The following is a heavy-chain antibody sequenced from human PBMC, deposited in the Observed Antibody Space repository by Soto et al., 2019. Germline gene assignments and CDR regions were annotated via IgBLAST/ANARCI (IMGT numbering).Heavy chain of an antibody. CDR1: GGSISSSY. D-gene: IGHD3-3*01. V-gene: IGHV4-59*01. CDR2: VYYSGGT. J-gene: IGHJ4*02. Sequence: SETLSLTCTVSGGSISSSYWNWIRRPPGKGLEYIGCVYYSGGTNYNPSLKSRVTISVDTSRNEFSLKLSSVTAADTAVYYCARDGGGYDFWSGSLDWGQGTLVTVSS. CDR3: ARDGGGYDFWSGSLD.